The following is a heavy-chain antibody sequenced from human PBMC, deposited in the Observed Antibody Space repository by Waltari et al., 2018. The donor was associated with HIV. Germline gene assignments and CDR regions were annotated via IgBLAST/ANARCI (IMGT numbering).Heavy chain of an antibody. D-gene: IGHD2-15*01. Sequence: QLRLQESGSGLLKPSQTLSLTCNVSGGSVGSSGFSWSWIRQSPRKGLEWIGYIYYTGSTYYNPSRKSRVNISLDRSKNQFSLRLSYVSAADTAVYYCARDRFCNGNGCSPSDAFDVWGQGRMVTVSS. V-gene: IGHV4-30-2*06. CDR3: ARDRFCNGNGCSPSDAFDV. CDR2: IYYTGST. J-gene: IGHJ3*01. CDR1: GGSVGSSGFS.